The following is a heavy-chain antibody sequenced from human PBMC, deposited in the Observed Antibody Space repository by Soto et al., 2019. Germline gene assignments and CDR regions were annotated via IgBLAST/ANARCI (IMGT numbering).Heavy chain of an antibody. Sequence: QVQLQESGPGLVKPSETLSLTCTVSGGSIKDYYWTWIRQPPGKGPEWLGYVFYSGSTDYNPSLKSRVTISVDTSKNQFSLKLSSVTAADTAVYYCARDVDRQWADYWGQGTLVTVSS. CDR3: ARDVDRQWADY. CDR1: GGSIKDYY. V-gene: IGHV4-59*01. J-gene: IGHJ4*02. D-gene: IGHD6-19*01. CDR2: VFYSGST.